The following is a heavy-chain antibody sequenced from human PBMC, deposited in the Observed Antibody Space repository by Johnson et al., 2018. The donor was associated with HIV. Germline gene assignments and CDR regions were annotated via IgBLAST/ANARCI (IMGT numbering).Heavy chain of an antibody. Sequence: QVQLVESGGGLVKPGGSLRLSCAASGFTFSDYYMSWIRQAPGKGLEWVSVIYSGGSTYYADSVRGRFTISRNNAKNSLYLQMNSLRAEDTAVYFCATIWRNEGRHSFDVWGQGTMVAVS. D-gene: IGHD1-1*01. V-gene: IGHV3-11*04. CDR2: IYSGGST. J-gene: IGHJ3*01. CDR1: GFTFSDYY. CDR3: ATIWRNEGRHSFDV.